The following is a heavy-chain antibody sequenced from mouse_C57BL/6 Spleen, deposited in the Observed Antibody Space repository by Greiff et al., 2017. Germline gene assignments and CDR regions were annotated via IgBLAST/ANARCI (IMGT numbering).Heavy chain of an antibody. J-gene: IGHJ2*01. V-gene: IGHV1-54*01. CDR3: ARDGGDYFDY. CDR2: INPGSGGT. CDR1: GYVFTNYL. Sequence: QVQLQQSGAELVRPGTSVKVSCKASGYVFTNYLIEWVKQRPGQGLEWIGVINPGSGGTNYNEKFKGKATLTADKSSSTAYMQLSSLTSEDSAVYFCARDGGDYFDYWGQGTTLTVSS.